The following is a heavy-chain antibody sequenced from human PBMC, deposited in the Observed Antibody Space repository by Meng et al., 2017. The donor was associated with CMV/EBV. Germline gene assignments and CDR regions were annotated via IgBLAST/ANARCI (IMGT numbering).Heavy chain of an antibody. J-gene: IGHJ4*02. CDR1: WFSLSTSGVG. CDR2: IYWDDDK. V-gene: IGHV2-5*02. Sequence: PVKAACPTPVQPTNTLTLPCSFSWFSLSTSGVGVGWIRQPPGKALEWLALIYWDDDKRYSPSLKSRLTITKDTSKNQVVLTMTNMDPVDTATYYCARGGLRGFDYWGQGTLVTVSS. D-gene: IGHD4-17*01. CDR3: ARGGLRGFDY.